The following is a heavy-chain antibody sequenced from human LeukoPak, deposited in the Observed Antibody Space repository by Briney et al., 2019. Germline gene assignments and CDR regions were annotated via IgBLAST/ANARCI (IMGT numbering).Heavy chain of an antibody. Sequence: GGSLRLSCAASGFSFSSYSMNWVRQAPGKGLEWVSSISSSSSYIYYADSVKGRFTISRDNAKNSLSLQMNSLRAEDTAVYYCARVSRGSYFHIGSDFDYWGQGTLVTVSS. J-gene: IGHJ4*02. CDR2: ISSSSSYI. CDR1: GFSFSSYS. V-gene: IGHV3-21*01. CDR3: ARVSRGSYFHIGSDFDY. D-gene: IGHD1-26*01.